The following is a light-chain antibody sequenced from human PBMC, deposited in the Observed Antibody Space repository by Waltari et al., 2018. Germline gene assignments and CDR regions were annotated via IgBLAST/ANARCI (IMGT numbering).Light chain of an antibody. CDR1: RNILNSSNNKNY. V-gene: IGKV4-1*01. CDR3: QQYYGIPYT. Sequence: DIVMTQSPDSLAVSLGERATINCRSSRNILNSSNNKNYLSWYQHKPGQPPELLIYWASTREAGVPDRFSGSGSGTDLTLTISSLQAEDVAVYYCQQYYGIPYTFGQGTKLEIK. CDR2: WAS. J-gene: IGKJ2*01.